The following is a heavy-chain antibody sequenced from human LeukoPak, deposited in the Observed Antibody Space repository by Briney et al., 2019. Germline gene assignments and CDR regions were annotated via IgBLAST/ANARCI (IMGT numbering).Heavy chain of an antibody. J-gene: IGHJ4*02. V-gene: IGHV3-33*01. CDR1: GFTFSSYG. Sequence: PGGSLRLSCAASGFTFSSYGMHWVRQAPGKGLEWVAVIWYDGSNKYYADSVKGRFTISRDNSKNTLYLQMNSLRAEDTAVYYCARLDYYDSSGYYYPTRFGFDYWGQGTLVTVSS. D-gene: IGHD3-22*01. CDR2: IWYDGSNK. CDR3: ARLDYYDSSGYYYPTRFGFDY.